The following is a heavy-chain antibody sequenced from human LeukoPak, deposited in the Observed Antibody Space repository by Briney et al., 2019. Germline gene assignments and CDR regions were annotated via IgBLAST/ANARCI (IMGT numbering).Heavy chain of an antibody. CDR3: AREANRYGDYKSAAGTPPFDY. J-gene: IGHJ4*02. CDR1: GGSISSSSYY. Sequence: SETLSLTCTVSGGSISSSSYYWGWIRQPPGKGLEWIGSRDHSGSTYYNPSLKSRVTISVDTSKNQFSLTLSFVTAADTAVYYCAREANRYGDYKSAAGTPPFDYWGQGTLVTVSS. D-gene: IGHD4-17*01. V-gene: IGHV4-39*07. CDR2: RDHSGST.